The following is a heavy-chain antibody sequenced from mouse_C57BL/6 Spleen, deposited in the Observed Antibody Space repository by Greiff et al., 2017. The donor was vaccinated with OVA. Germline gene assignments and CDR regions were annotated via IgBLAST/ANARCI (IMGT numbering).Heavy chain of an antibody. D-gene: IGHD2-2*01. CDR3: TSLYGYDGGYFDY. Sequence: VQGVESGAELVRPGASVTLSCKASGYTFTDYEMHWVKQTPVHGLEWIGAIDPETGGTAYTQKFKGKAILTADKSSSTAYMELRSLTSEDSAGYYCTSLYGYDGGYFDYWGQGTTLTVSS. CDR1: GYTFTDYE. CDR2: IDPETGGT. V-gene: IGHV1-15*01. J-gene: IGHJ2*01.